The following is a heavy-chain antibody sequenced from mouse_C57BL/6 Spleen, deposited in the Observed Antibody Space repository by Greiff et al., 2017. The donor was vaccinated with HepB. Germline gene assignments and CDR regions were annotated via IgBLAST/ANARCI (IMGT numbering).Heavy chain of an antibody. Sequence: VQLKESGPGLVKPSQSLSLTCSVTGYSITSGYYWNWIRQFPGNKLEWMGYISYDGSNNYNPSLKNRISITRDTSKNQFFLKLNSVTTEDTATYYCARDLGTPFAYWGQGTLVTVSA. CDR3: ARDLGTPFAY. CDR2: ISYDGSN. D-gene: IGHD4-1*01. J-gene: IGHJ3*01. CDR1: GYSITSGYY. V-gene: IGHV3-6*01.